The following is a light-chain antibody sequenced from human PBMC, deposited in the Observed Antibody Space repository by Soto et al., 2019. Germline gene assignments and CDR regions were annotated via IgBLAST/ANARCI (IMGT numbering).Light chain of an antibody. CDR3: SSYTTTDTPYV. J-gene: IGLJ1*01. CDR1: SSDIGYYQY. V-gene: IGLV2-14*01. Sequence: QSALTQTASVSGSLGQSITISCTGTSSDIGYYQYVSWYQQHPGKAPKLLIYDVSSRPSGVSNRFSGSKSGNTASLTISGLQTEDEADYYCSSYTTTDTPYVFGTGTKVTVL. CDR2: DVS.